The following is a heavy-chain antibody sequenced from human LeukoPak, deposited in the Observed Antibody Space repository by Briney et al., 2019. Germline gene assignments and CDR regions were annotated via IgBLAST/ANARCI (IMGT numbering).Heavy chain of an antibody. CDR3: ARRGSNYGDSMDY. CDR2: ISSKGGST. J-gene: IGHJ4*02. Sequence: PGGSLRLSCAASGFTFSSYDMHWVRQAPGKGLEYVSAISSKGGSTYYANSVKGRFTISRDNSKNTLYPQMGSLRGEDMAVYYCARRGSNYGDSMDYWGQGTLVTVSS. CDR1: GFTFSSYD. D-gene: IGHD4-17*01. V-gene: IGHV3-64*01.